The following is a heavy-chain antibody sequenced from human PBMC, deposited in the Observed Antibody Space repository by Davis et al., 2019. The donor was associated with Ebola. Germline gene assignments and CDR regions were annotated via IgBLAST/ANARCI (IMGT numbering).Heavy chain of an antibody. V-gene: IGHV4-31*03. CDR3: ARGRSYPSYYFDY. CDR2: IYYSGST. CDR1: GGSISSGGYY. J-gene: IGHJ4*02. Sequence: SETLSLTCTVSGGSISSGGYYWSWIRQHPGKGLEWIGYIYYSGSTYYNPSLKSRVTISVDTSKNQFSLKLSSVTAADTAVYYCARGRSYPSYYFDYWGQGTLVTVSS.